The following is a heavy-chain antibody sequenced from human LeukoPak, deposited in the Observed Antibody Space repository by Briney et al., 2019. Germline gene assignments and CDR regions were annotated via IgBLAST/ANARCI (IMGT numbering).Heavy chain of an antibody. V-gene: IGHV4-61*02. CDR3: AREVFGSGSLTGAIDY. CDR2: IYTSGST. J-gene: IGHJ4*02. CDR1: GGSISSGSYY. Sequence: SETLSLTCTVSGGSISSGSYYWSWIRQPAGKGLEWIGRIYTSGSTNYNPSLKSRVTISVDTSKNQFSLKLSSVTAADTAVYYCAREVFGSGSLTGAIDYWGQGTLVTVSS. D-gene: IGHD3-10*01.